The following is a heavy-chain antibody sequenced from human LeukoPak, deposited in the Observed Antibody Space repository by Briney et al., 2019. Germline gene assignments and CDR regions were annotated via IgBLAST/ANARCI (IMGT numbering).Heavy chain of an antibody. CDR2: IYYSGST. CDR3: ARDRPNYYDSSGNWFDP. Sequence: SETLSLTCTVSGGSISSSSYYWGWIRQPPGKGLEWIGSIYYSGSTNYNPSLKSRVTISVDTSKNQFSLKLSSVTAADTAVYYCARDRPNYYDSSGNWFDPWGQGTLVTVSS. CDR1: GGSISSSSYY. D-gene: IGHD3-22*01. J-gene: IGHJ5*02. V-gene: IGHV4-39*07.